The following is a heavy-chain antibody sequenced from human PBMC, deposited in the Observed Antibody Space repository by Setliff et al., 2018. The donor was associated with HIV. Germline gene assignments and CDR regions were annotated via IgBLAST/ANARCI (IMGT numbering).Heavy chain of an antibody. V-gene: IGHV4-39*07. CDR1: GGSISSSSYY. D-gene: IGHD6-13*01. CDR3: ATLNSTWYEPFDY. J-gene: IGHJ4*02. CDR2: MYYSGST. Sequence: PSETLSLTCTVSGGSISSSSYYWGWIRQPPGKGLEWIGSMYYSGSTYYNPSLKSRVTISVDTSKNQFSLKLSSVTAADTAVYYCATLNSTWYEPFDYWGQGTLVTVSS.